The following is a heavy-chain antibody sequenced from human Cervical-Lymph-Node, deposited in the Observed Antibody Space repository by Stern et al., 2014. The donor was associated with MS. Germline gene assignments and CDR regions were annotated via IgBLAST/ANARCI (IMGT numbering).Heavy chain of an antibody. V-gene: IGHV4-61*02. CDR1: GGSVSSGSSY. D-gene: IGHD5-18*01. CDR3: ASGYRFFES. CDR2: IHPRGNA. Sequence: QLQLQESGPGLVKPSQTLSLTCTLSGGSVSSGSSYWSWIRQPAGKGLEWIGRIHPRGNAFYTPSLKSRVTISLDTSKNQISLKLTSVTAADTAVYYCASGYRFFESGGQGTLVTGAS. J-gene: IGHJ4*02.